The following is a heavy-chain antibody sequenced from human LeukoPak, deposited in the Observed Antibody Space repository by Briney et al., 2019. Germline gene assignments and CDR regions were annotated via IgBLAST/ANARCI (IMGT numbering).Heavy chain of an antibody. J-gene: IGHJ4*02. V-gene: IGHV4-4*07. CDR1: GGSISSYY. D-gene: IGHD1-7*01. Sequence: SETLSLTCTVSGGSISSYYWSWIRQPAGKGLELIGRIYTSGIANYNPSLQSRVTMSVDTSKNQFSLKLNSVTAADTAVYYCARGRDWNYLFFDYWGQGTLVTVSS. CDR2: IYTSGIA. CDR3: ARGRDWNYLFFDY.